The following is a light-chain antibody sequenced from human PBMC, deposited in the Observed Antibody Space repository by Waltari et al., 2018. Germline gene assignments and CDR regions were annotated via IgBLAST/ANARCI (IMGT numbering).Light chain of an antibody. J-gene: IGKJ1*01. CDR2: DAS. V-gene: IGKV3-20*01. CDR1: QSVSRT. Sequence: EIVLTQSPGPLSLSPGERATLSCRASQSVSRTLAWYQQKPGQAPRLLSYDASIRATGIPDRFSGSGSGTDFSLTSSRLEPGDFAVYYCQKYGTLPATFGQGTTVEIK. CDR3: QKYGTLPAT.